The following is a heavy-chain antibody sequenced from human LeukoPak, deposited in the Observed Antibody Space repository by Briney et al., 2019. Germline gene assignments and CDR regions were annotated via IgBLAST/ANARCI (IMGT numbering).Heavy chain of an antibody. CDR1: GFTFSSYS. CDR2: ISSSSSYI. CDR3: ARSPITMVRGVIIN. D-gene: IGHD3-10*01. J-gene: IGHJ4*02. V-gene: IGHV3-21*01. Sequence: PGWSLRLSCAASGFTFSSYSMNWVRQAPGKGLEWVSSISSSSSYIYYADSVKGRFTISSDNAKNSLYLQMNSLRAEDTAVYYCARSPITMVRGVIINWGQGTLVTVSS.